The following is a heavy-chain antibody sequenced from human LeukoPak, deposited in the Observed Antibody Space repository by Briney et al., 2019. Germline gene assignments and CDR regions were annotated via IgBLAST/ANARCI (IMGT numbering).Heavy chain of an antibody. CDR1: GGSTSSSSYY. D-gene: IGHD3-3*01. J-gene: IGHJ4*02. Sequence: PSETLSLTCTVSGGSTSSSSYYWGWIRQPPGKGLEWIGSIYYSGSTYYNPSLKSRVTISVDTSKNQFSLKLSSVTAADTAVYYCARDGKGFWSGYYLNWGQGTLVTVSS. V-gene: IGHV4-39*02. CDR2: IYYSGST. CDR3: ARDGKGFWSGYYLN.